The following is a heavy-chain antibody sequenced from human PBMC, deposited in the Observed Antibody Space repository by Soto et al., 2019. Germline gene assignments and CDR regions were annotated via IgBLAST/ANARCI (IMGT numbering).Heavy chain of an antibody. V-gene: IGHV1-69*06. CDR2: IIPLFGTA. J-gene: IGHJ6*02. D-gene: IGHD2-15*01. CDR3: ARDQGEHIVVFASNDSYGMDV. CDR1: GGTFSTYG. Sequence: QVQLVQSGAEVKKPGSSVKVSCKASGGTFSTYGLNWVRQAPGQGLEWMGGIIPLFGTANYAQKFQGRVMITADKSTSTAYMDLSSLRSEDTAMYSCARDQGEHIVVFASNDSYGMDVWGPGNTVTVSS.